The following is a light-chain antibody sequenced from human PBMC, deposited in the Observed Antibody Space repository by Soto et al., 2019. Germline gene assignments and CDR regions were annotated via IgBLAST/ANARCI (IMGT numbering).Light chain of an antibody. V-gene: IGLV1-47*01. CDR3: AAWDDSLSGVL. Sequence: QLVLTQPPSASETPGQRVTISCSGSSSNIGTNYVYWYQQLPGTAPKLLIYRNNQRPSGVPDRFSGSKSGTSASLAISGLRSDDEADYYCAAWDDSLSGVLFGGGTKLTVL. CDR2: RNN. J-gene: IGLJ2*01. CDR1: SSNIGTNY.